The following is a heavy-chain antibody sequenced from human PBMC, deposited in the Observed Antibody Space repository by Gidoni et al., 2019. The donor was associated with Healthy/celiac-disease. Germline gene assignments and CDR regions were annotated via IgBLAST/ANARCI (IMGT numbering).Heavy chain of an antibody. CDR3: ASSTGYYYYYYYGMDV. CDR2: INPNSGGT. D-gene: IGHD3-22*01. J-gene: IGHJ6*02. V-gene: IGHV1-2*02. CDR1: GYTFTGYY. Sequence: QVQLVQSGAEVKKPGASVKVSCKAPGYTFTGYYMHWVRQAPGQGLEWMGWINPNSGGTNYAQKFQGRVTMTRDTSISTAYMELSRLRSDDTAVYYCASSTGYYYYYYYGMDVWGQGTTVTVSS.